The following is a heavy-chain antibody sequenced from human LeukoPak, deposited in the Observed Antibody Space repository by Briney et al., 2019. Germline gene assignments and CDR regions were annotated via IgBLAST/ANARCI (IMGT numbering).Heavy chain of an antibody. CDR2: ISYSGST. CDR1: GGSISSYY. Sequence: SETLSLTCTVSGGSISSYYWSWIRQPPGKGLECIGYISYSGSTNYNPSLQSRVTISIDTSKNQFSLKLGSVTAADTAVYYCARGEGRYFDWLLLKGYFDYWGQGTLVTVSS. V-gene: IGHV4-59*12. J-gene: IGHJ4*02. CDR3: ARGEGRYFDWLLLKGYFDY. D-gene: IGHD3-9*01.